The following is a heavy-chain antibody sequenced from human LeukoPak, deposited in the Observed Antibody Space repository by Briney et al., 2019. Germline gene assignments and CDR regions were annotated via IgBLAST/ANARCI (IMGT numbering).Heavy chain of an antibody. CDR1: GFTFSSYS. V-gene: IGHV3-21*01. J-gene: IGHJ4*02. D-gene: IGHD1-26*01. Sequence: RSGGSLRLSCAASGFTFSSYSMNWVRQAPGKGLDWVSSISSSSSYIYYADSVKGRFTISRDNAKNSLYLQMNSLRAEDTAVYYCARGVGASATHFDYWGQGTLVTVSS. CDR2: ISSSSSYI. CDR3: ARGVGASATHFDY.